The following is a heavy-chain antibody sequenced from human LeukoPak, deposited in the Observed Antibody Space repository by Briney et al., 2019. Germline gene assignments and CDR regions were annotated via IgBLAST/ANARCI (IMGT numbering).Heavy chain of an antibody. V-gene: IGHV3-20*01. J-gene: IGHJ5*02. CDR1: GFTFDDYG. D-gene: IGHD3-10*01. CDR2: INWNGGST. CDR3: ARDLYYGSGTHNWFDP. Sequence: PGGSLRLSCAASGFTFDDYGMSWVRQAPGKGLEWVSGINWNGGSTGYADSVKGRFTISRDNAKNSLYLQMNSLRAEDTALYHCARDLYYGSGTHNWFDPWGQGTPVTVSS.